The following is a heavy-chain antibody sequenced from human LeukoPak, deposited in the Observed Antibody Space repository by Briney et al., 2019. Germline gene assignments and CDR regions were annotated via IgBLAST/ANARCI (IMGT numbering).Heavy chain of an antibody. CDR3: ARVTGYSSGWFDP. J-gene: IGHJ5*02. V-gene: IGHV4-39*07. CDR2: IYYSGST. D-gene: IGHD6-19*01. Sequence: PSETLSLTCTVSGGSISSSSYYWGWIRQPPGKGLEWIGSIYYSGSTYYNPSLKSRVTISVDTSKNQFSLKLSSVTAADTAVYYCARVTGYSSGWFDPWGQGTLVTVSS. CDR1: GGSISSSSYY.